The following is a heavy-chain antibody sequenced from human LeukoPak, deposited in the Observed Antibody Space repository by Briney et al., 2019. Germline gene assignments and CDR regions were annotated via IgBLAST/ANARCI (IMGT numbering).Heavy chain of an antibody. CDR1: GGTFSSYA. V-gene: IGHV1-69*06. CDR3: ARETAYGDYVLLGAFDI. J-gene: IGHJ3*02. D-gene: IGHD4-17*01. CDR2: IIPIFGTA. Sequence: ASVKVSCKASGGTFSSYAISWVRQAPGQGLEWMGGIIPIFGTANYAQKFQGRVTITADKSTSTAYMELSSLRSEDTAVYYCARETAYGDYVLLGAFDIWGQGTMVTVSS.